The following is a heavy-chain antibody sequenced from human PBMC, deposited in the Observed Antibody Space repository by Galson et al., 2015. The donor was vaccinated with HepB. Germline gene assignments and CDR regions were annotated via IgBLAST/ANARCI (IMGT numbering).Heavy chain of an antibody. CDR2: INSDGSST. J-gene: IGHJ6*02. CDR1: GFTFSSYW. CDR3: ARGDYDILTGYPKNYYYYGMDV. D-gene: IGHD3-9*01. Sequence: SLRLSCAASGFTFSSYWMHWVRQAPGKGLVWVSRINSDGSSTSYADSVKGRFTISRDNAKNTLYLQMNSLRAEDTAVYYCARGDYDILTGYPKNYYYYGMDVWGQGTTVTVSS. V-gene: IGHV3-74*01.